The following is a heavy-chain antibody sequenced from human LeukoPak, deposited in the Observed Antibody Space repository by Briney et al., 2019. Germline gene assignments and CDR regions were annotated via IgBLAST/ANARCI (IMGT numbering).Heavy chain of an antibody. CDR1: GGSISGTFYY. CDR3: AKSNGYGLIDY. D-gene: IGHD5-12*01. Sequence: SETLSLTCTVSGGSISGTFYYWGWIRQPPGKGLEWIGSINYSGSTYYNPSLKSRVTISVDTSKNQFSLKLSSVTAADTAMYYCAKSNGYGLIDYWGQGTLVTVSS. CDR2: INYSGST. J-gene: IGHJ4*02. V-gene: IGHV4-39*01.